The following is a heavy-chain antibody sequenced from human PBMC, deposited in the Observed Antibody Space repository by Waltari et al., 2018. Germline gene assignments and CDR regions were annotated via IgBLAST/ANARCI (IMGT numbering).Heavy chain of an antibody. V-gene: IGHV4-61*09. CDR2: IYTSGST. CDR1: GVPCSSGSYY. D-gene: IGHD1-26*01. Sequence: QVQLQESGPGLVKPSQTLPLTCPVSGVPCSSGSYYWTWIRQPAGPGREGIGDIYTSGSTNYNPSLKSRVTISVDTSKNQFSLKLSSVTAADTAVYYCARGGGMPTYYYFDYWGQGTLVTVSS. J-gene: IGHJ4*02. CDR3: ARGGGMPTYYYFDY.